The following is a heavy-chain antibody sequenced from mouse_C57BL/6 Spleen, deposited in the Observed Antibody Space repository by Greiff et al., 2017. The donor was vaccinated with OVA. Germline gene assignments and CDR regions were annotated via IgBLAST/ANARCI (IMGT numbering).Heavy chain of an antibody. V-gene: IGHV5-6*01. J-gene: IGHJ3*01. Sequence: DVHLVESGGDLVKPGGSLKLSCAASGFTFSSYGMSWVRQTPDKRLEWVATISSGGSYTYYPDSVKGRFTISRDNAKNTLYLQMSSLKSEDTAMYYCARDSSGSWFAYWGQGTLVTVSA. CDR1: GFTFSSYG. D-gene: IGHD3-2*02. CDR2: ISSGGSYT. CDR3: ARDSSGSWFAY.